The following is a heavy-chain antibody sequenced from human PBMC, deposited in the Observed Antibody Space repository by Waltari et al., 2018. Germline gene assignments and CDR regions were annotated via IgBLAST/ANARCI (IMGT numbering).Heavy chain of an antibody. CDR1: GYTFTSYY. V-gene: IGHV1-46*01. CDR2: INPSGGST. CDR3: ARDPKRIAAAGKERWFDP. D-gene: IGHD6-13*01. Sequence: QVQLVQSGAEVKKPGASVKVSCKASGYTFTSYYMHLVPQAPGQGLEWMGIINPSGGSTSYAQKFQGRVTMTRDTSTSTVYMELSSLRSEDTAVYYCARDPKRIAAAGKERWFDPWGQGTLVTVSS. J-gene: IGHJ5*02.